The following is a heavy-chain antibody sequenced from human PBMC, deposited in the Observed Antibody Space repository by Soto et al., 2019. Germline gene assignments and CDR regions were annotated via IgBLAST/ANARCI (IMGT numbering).Heavy chain of an antibody. J-gene: IGHJ4*02. D-gene: IGHD6-13*01. CDR1: GFTFSSYA. V-gene: IGHV3-30-3*01. Sequence: GGSLSLSCAASGFTFSSYAMHWVRQAPGKGLEWVAVISYDGSNKYYADSVKGRFTISRDNSKNTLYLQMNSLRAEDTAVYYCARDRIYSSSWYDYWGQGTLVTVSS. CDR2: ISYDGSNK. CDR3: ARDRIYSSSWYDY.